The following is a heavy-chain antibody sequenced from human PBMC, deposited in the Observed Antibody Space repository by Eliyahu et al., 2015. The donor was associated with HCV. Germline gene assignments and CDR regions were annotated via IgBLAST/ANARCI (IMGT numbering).Heavy chain of an antibody. Sequence: EVQLLESGGGLVQPGGSLRLSCXASGFTFXSYAMSWVRQAPGKGLEWVSAISGSGGSTYYADSVKGRFTISRDNSKNTLYLQMNSLRAEDTAVYYCAKIPVPSKQPVGYFDYWGQGTLVTVSS. CDR3: AKIPVPSKQPVGYFDY. CDR2: ISGSGGST. CDR1: GFTFXSYA. D-gene: IGHD6-6*01. V-gene: IGHV3-23*01. J-gene: IGHJ4*02.